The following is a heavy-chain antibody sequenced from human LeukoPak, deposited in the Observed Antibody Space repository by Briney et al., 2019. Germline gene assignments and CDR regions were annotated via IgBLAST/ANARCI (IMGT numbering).Heavy chain of an antibody. CDR2: IRSKANSYAT. V-gene: IGHV3-73*01. Sequence: GGSLKLSCAASGFTFSGSAMHWVRQASGKGLEWVGRIRSKANSYATAYAASVKGRFTISRDDSKNTLYLQMNSLKTEDTAVYYCTTVSIWFGLDPWGQGALVTVSS. D-gene: IGHD3-10*01. J-gene: IGHJ5*02. CDR3: TTVSIWFGLDP. CDR1: GFTFSGSA.